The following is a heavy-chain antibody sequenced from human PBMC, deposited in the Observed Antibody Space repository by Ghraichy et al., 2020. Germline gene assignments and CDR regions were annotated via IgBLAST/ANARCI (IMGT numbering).Heavy chain of an antibody. CDR2: IYNDGIT. D-gene: IGHD4-23*01. J-gene: IGHJ5*02. CDR1: GGSISSYY. Sequence: SETLSLTCTVSGGSISSYYGSWIRQPAGKGLEWIGRIYNDGITNYNPALQSRVTMSVDTSKNQYSLKLRSVTAADKAVYYCAANYGVNSWLDPWGQGTLVTVSS. V-gene: IGHV4-4*07. CDR3: AANYGVNSWLDP.